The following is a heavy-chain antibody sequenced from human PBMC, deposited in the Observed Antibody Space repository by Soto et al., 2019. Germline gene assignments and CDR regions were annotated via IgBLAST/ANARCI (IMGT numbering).Heavy chain of an antibody. J-gene: IGHJ6*02. CDR2: ISGSGDST. D-gene: IGHD6-19*01. V-gene: IGHV3-23*01. CDR1: GFTFDSYV. Sequence: EVQLLESGGGLVQPGGSLRLSCTASGFTFDSYVMSWVRQAPGKGLEWVSIISGSGDSTYYADSVKGRFTISRDNSKNTLYLQMSSLRAEDTAVYYCAQVRSQWLGHYYGMDVWGQGTTVTVSS. CDR3: AQVRSQWLGHYYGMDV.